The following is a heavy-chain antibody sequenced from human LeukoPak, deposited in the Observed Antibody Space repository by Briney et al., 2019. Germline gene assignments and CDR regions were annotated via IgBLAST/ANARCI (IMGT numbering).Heavy chain of an antibody. Sequence: PGRSLRLSCAASGFNISSYTIHWVRQAPGKGLEWVSSISSTSSLIFYADSMRGRFIISRDNAKNSLYLQMNSLRAEDTAVYYCARDYDFWSGFSSNYFDYWGQGTLVTVSS. J-gene: IGHJ4*02. D-gene: IGHD3-3*01. CDR2: ISSTSSLI. CDR3: ARDYDFWSGFSSNYFDY. V-gene: IGHV3-21*01. CDR1: GFNISSYT.